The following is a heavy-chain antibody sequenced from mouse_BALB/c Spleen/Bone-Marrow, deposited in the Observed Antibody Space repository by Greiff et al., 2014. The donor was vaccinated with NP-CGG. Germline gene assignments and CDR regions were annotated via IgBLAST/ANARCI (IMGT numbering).Heavy chain of an antibody. CDR2: IDPANGNA. V-gene: IGHV14-3*02. CDR3: ARSGGIYGFFYYFDY. CDR1: GFNIKDTY. J-gene: IGHJ2*01. Sequence: VQLQQSGTELVKPGASVKLSCTASGFNIKDTYIHWVKQRPEQGLEWIGRIDPANGNAKYDPKFQDKATITTDTSSNTAYLQLSSLTSEDTAVYYCARSGGIYGFFYYFDYWGQGTTLTVSS. D-gene: IGHD1-1*01.